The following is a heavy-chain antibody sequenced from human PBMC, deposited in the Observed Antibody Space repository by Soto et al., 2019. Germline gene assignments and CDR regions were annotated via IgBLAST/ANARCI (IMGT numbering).Heavy chain of an antibody. V-gene: IGHV4-59*01. CDR3: ARNVYESSAPAPVHYFDY. D-gene: IGHD3-22*01. CDR2: IYYSAST. Sequence: PSETLSLTCTVSGGSISSYYWSWIRQPPGKGLEWIGYIYYSASTNYSPSLRSRVTISVDTSKNQFSLKLSSVTAADTAVYYCARNVYESSAPAPVHYFDYWGQGTLVTSPQ. CDR1: GGSISSYY. J-gene: IGHJ4*02.